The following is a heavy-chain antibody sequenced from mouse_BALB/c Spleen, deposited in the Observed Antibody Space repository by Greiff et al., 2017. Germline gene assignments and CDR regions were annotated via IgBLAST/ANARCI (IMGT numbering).Heavy chain of an antibody. CDR1: GFTFTDYY. CDR3: ARDTANFDY. V-gene: IGHV7-3*02. J-gene: IGHJ2*01. CDR2: IRNKANGYTT. Sequence: EVQVVESGGGLVQPGGSLRLSCATSGFTFTDYYMSWVRQPPGKALEWLGFIRNKANGYTTEYSASVKGRFTISRDNSQSILYLQMNTLRAEDSATYYCARDTANFDYWGQGTTLTVSS.